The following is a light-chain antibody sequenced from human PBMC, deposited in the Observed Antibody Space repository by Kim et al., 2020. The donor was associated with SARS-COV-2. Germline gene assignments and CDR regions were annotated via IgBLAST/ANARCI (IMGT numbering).Light chain of an antibody. V-gene: IGKV3-15*01. CDR2: GAS. J-gene: IGKJ1*01. CDR1: HSVSSN. CDR3: QQYDNWPET. Sequence: ASPGESATLPCRASHSVSSNLAWYQQRPGQAPRLVIYGASTRATGIPARFSGSGSETDFTLTISSLQSEDSAVYYCQQYDNWPETFGQGTKVDIK.